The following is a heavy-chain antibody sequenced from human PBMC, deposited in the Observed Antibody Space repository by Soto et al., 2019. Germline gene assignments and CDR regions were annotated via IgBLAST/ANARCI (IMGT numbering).Heavy chain of an antibody. V-gene: IGHV1-18*01. D-gene: IGHD1-26*01. CDR3: ARSLGGWELLGPDRFDY. CDR2: ISAYNGNT. CDR1: GYTFTSYG. J-gene: IGHJ4*02. Sequence: ASAKVSCKASGYTFTSYGISWVRQAPGQGLEWMGWISAYNGNTNYAQKLQGRVTMTTDTSTSTAYMELRSLRSDDTAVYYCARSLGGWELLGPDRFDYWGQGTLVTVSS.